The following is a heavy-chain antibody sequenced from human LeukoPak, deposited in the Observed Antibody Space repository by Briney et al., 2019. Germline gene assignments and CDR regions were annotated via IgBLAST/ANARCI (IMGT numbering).Heavy chain of an antibody. CDR3: ARRVRSADYRLDY. D-gene: IGHD4-11*01. CDR2: ISPSGNT. J-gene: IGHJ4*02. CDR1: GGSLSRYY. V-gene: IGHV4-34*01. Sequence: SETLSLTCTVSGGSLSRYYWSWIRQPPGKSLEWVGEISPSGNTQYNPSLKSRVTISLDASKSQFYLKLNSVTAADTAVYYCARRVRSADYRLDYWGQGTLVTVSS.